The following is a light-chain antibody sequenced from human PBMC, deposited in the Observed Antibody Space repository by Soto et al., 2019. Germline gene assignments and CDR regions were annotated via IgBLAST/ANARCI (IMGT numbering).Light chain of an antibody. V-gene: IGKV3-11*01. J-gene: IGKJ5*01. CDR3: QQRYKWPIT. CDR2: DAF. Sequence: EIVLTQSPTTLSLSPWERATLSCRASQSVSTYLAWYQQKPGQYPRLLIYDAFNRDTGVPARFSGSGSGTDFTLTISGLEPEDFAVYYCQQRYKWPITFGQGTRLEIK. CDR1: QSVSTY.